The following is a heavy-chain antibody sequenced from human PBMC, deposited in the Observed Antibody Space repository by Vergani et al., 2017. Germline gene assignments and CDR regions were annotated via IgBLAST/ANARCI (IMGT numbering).Heavy chain of an antibody. D-gene: IGHD3-22*01. Sequence: QVQLVESGGGLVKPGGSLRLSCVASGFTFSDYYMSWIRQAPGKGLEWVSYISSSGSNMYYADSVKGRFTISRDNAKSSLYLQMNSLRAEDTAVYYCAREYYDSSGYYSYYFDYWGQGTLVTVSS. V-gene: IGHV3-11*04. CDR3: AREYYDSSGYYSYYFDY. J-gene: IGHJ4*02. CDR1: GFTFSDYY. CDR2: ISSSGSNM.